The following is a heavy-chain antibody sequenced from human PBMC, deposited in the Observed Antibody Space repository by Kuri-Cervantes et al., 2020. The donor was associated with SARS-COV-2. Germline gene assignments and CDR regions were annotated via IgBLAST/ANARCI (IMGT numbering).Heavy chain of an antibody. J-gene: IGHJ6*03. V-gene: IGHV4-4*07. D-gene: IGHD3-10*01. CDR2: LYARGTT. CDR3: ARDLGYYASESYSSFYYYMDV. CDR1: GGSISSHY. Sequence: GSLRLSCTVSGGSISSHYWSWIRQPAGKGLEWIGHLYARGTTNYSPSLKSRVTMSRDTSKNQFSLNLRSVTTADTAFYYCARDLGYYASESYSSFYYYMDVWGRGTTVTVSS.